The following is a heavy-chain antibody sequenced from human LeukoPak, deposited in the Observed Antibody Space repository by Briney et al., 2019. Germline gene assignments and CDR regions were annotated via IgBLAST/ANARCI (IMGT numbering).Heavy chain of an antibody. Sequence: NPSENLSLTCTVSGGSISDFYWSWIRQPAGKGLEWIGRIYISGNTNYNPSLKSRVTMSLDTSKNHFSLRLSSVTAADTAVYYCARNAGDYWGQGTLVTVSS. CDR1: GGSISDFY. CDR2: IYISGNT. CDR3: ARNAGDY. V-gene: IGHV4-4*07. J-gene: IGHJ4*02. D-gene: IGHD1-1*01.